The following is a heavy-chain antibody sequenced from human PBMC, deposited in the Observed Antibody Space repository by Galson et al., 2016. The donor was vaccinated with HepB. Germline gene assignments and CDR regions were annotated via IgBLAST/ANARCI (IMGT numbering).Heavy chain of an antibody. J-gene: IGHJ6*02. CDR2: IYYSGNT. D-gene: IGHD4-23*01. CDR3: ARDNSTFGMDV. CDR1: GGSISSGDYY. V-gene: IGHV4-30-4*01. Sequence: LSLTCTVSGGSISSGDYYWSWIRQPPGKGLEWIGYIYYSGNTYYNPSLKSRVTISVDTSKNQFSLKLSSVTAADTAVYYCARDNSTFGMDVWGQGTAVTVSS.